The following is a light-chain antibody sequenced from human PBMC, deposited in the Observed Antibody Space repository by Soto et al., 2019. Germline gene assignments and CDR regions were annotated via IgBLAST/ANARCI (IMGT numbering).Light chain of an antibody. CDR2: EVS. Sequence: QSVLTQPASVSGSPGQSITISCTGTSRDVGSYDLVSWYQQHPGKAPKLMIYEVSKRPSGVSNRFSGSKSGNTASLTISGFQAEDEADYYCCSYAGSSTFYVFGTGTKVTVL. J-gene: IGLJ1*01. CDR3: CSYAGSSTFYV. CDR1: SRDVGSYDL. V-gene: IGLV2-23*02.